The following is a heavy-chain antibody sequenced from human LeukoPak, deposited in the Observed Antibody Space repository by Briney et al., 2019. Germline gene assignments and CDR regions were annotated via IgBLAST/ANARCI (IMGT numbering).Heavy chain of an antibody. CDR2: IIPIFGTA. CDR1: GYTFTGYY. D-gene: IGHD5-12*01. V-gene: IGHV1-69*13. CDR3: ARAQGSATISGAIDY. Sequence: SVKVSCKASGYTFTGYYMHWVRQAPGQGLEWMGGIIPIFGTANYAQKFQGRVTITADESTSTAYMELSSLRSEDTAVYYCARAQGSATISGAIDYWGQGTLVTVSS. J-gene: IGHJ4*02.